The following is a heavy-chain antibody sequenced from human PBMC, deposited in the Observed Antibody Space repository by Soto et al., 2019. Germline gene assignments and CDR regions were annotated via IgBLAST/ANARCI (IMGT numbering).Heavy chain of an antibody. CDR3: ARESAGSGKNNWFDP. CDR2: IHRTGST. Sequence: PSETLSLTCSVSRGSISSYYWSWVRQPPGKGLEWSGFIHRTGSTKYNPSLESRVTISVDTSQNQLSLRLSSVTAADTAVYYCARESAGSGKNNWFDPWGQGILVTVSS. CDR1: RGSISSYY. J-gene: IGHJ5*02. D-gene: IGHD3-10*01. V-gene: IGHV4-59*01.